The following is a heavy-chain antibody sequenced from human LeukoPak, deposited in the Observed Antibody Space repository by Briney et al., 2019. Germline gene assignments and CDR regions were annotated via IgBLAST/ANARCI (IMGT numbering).Heavy chain of an antibody. CDR3: ARPESGSSYGYYTY. J-gene: IGHJ4*02. V-gene: IGHV5-51*01. CDR2: IYPGDSDT. D-gene: IGHD5-18*01. CDR1: GYKFTDYW. Sequence: GESLKISCLASGYKFTDYWIGWVRQMPGKGLEYMGIIYPGDSDTRYSPSFQGQVTISADKSTNTAYLQWSSLKASDTAMYYCARPESGSSYGYYTYWGQGTLVTVSS.